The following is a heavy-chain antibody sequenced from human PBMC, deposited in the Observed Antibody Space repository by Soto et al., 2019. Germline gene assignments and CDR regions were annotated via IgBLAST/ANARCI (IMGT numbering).Heavy chain of an antibody. CDR2: IIPILGIA. V-gene: IGHV1-69*02. CDR1: GGTFSSYT. CDR3: ASEGHYYDSSGYHDEYFQH. Sequence: QVQLVQSGAEEKKPGSSVKVSCKASGGTFSSYTISWVRQAPGQGLEWMGRIIPILGIANYAQKFQGRVTITADKSTSTAYMELSSLRSEDTAVSYCASEGHYYDSSGYHDEYFQHWGQGTLVTVSS. J-gene: IGHJ1*01. D-gene: IGHD3-22*01.